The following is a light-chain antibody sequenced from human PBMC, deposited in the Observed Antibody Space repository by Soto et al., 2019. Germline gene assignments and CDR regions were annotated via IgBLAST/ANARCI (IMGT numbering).Light chain of an antibody. Sequence: EIVLTQSPGTLSLSPGERATLSCRASQSVSSSYLAWYQQKPGQAPRLLIYGTSSRATAIPDRFSGSGSGTDLTLTISRLEPEDFAVYYSQQYGSSSWTFGQGTKV. CDR1: QSVSSSY. J-gene: IGKJ1*01. V-gene: IGKV3-20*01. CDR3: QQYGSSSWT. CDR2: GTS.